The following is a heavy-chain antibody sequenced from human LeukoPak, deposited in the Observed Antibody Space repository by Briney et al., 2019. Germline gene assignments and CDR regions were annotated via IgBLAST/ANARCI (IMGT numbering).Heavy chain of an antibody. J-gene: IGHJ4*02. Sequence: SETLSLTCTVSGGSISSYYWSWIRQPPGKGLKWIGYIYYSGSTNYNPSLKSRVTISVDTSKNQFSLKLSSVTAADTAAYYCARHGIHYYFDYWGQGTLVTVSS. CDR1: GGSISSYY. CDR3: ARHGIHYYFDY. CDR2: IYYSGST. V-gene: IGHV4-59*08. D-gene: IGHD1-26*01.